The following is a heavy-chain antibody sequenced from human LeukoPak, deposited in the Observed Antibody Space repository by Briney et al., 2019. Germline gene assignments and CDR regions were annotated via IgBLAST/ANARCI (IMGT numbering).Heavy chain of an antibody. Sequence: SETLSLTCTVSGGSISSSSYYRGWIRQPPGKGLEWIGSIYYSGSTYYNPSLKSRVTISVDTSKNQFSLKLSSVTAADTAVYYCARDYYDSSGEIFDYWGQGTLVTVSS. CDR1: GGSISSSSYY. D-gene: IGHD3-22*01. J-gene: IGHJ4*02. CDR3: ARDYYDSSGEIFDY. CDR2: IYYSGST. V-gene: IGHV4-39*07.